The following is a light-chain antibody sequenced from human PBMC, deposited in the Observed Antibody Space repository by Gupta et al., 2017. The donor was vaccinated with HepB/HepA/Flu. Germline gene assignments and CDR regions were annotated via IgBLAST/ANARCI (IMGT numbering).Light chain of an antibody. J-gene: IGLJ3*02. CDR2: RND. V-gene: IGLV1-47*01. CDR3: ASWDDSLSCPV. Sequence: TMLTPKHSASCTPGKSIITKPSVIISNIGSNDVYWYQQLPGAAPKLLIYRNDNRPSGVPERFSASRSGTSASLAIGGLRSEDEGIYDCASWDDSLSCPVFGGGTKLTVL. CDR1: ISNIGSND.